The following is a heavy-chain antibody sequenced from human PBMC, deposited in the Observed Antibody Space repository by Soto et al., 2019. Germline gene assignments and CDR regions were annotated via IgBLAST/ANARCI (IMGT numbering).Heavy chain of an antibody. D-gene: IGHD1-1*01. J-gene: IGHJ4*02. CDR2: IYNSGRY. CDR1: GGFI. CDR3: ARTLPNRQLFDS. V-gene: IGHV4-59*01. Sequence: SETLSLTCTVSGGFIWGWIRQSPDKGLEWIGYIYNSGRYNYNPSLESRLTISIDTSKNQFSLRLASVTAADTAVYYCARTLPNRQLFDSWSQGTLVSVSS.